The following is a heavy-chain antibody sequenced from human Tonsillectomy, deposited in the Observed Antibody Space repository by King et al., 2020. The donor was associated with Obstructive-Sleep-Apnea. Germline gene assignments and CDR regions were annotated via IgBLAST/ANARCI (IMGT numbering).Heavy chain of an antibody. D-gene: IGHD5-18*01. CDR1: GFIFSSYW. CDR2: INSDVSMT. CDR3: ARGGGYSYGNLTY. V-gene: IGHV3-74*01. J-gene: IGHJ4*02. Sequence: VQLVESGGGLVQPGGSLRLSCAASGFIFSSYWMHWVRQAPGKGLVWVSHINSDVSMTNYADSVQGRFTISRNNAKNTLYLQMNSLRAEDTAVYYCARGGGYSYGNLTYWGQGTLVTVSS.